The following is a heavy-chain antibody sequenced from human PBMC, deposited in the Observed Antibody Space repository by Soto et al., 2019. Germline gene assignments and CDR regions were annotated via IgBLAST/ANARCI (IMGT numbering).Heavy chain of an antibody. CDR1: GYTFTSYA. J-gene: IGHJ4*02. D-gene: IGHD3-22*01. CDR3: ARVRRSSGYYYGY. CDR2: IIPICGTT. Sequence: ASVKVSCKASGYTFTSYAMHWVRQAPGQGLEWMGGIIPICGTTSYAQKFQGRVTMTRDTSTSTVYMELSSLRSEDTAVYYCARVRRSSGYYYGYWGQGTPVTVSS. V-gene: IGHV1-46*01.